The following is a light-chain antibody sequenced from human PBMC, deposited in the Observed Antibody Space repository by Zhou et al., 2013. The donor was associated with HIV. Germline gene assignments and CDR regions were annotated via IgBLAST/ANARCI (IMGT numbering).Light chain of an antibody. CDR2: GAS. J-gene: IGKJ5*01. CDR1: QGIGTY. Sequence: DIQMTQFPSSLSASVGDRVTITCRASQGIGTYLAWFQQKPGRAPKSLIFGASSLQPGVPSRFSGSGSGTDFTLSISSLQPEDFATYYCQQYHAYPITFGQGTRLDI. V-gene: IGKV1-16*01. CDR3: QQYHAYPIT.